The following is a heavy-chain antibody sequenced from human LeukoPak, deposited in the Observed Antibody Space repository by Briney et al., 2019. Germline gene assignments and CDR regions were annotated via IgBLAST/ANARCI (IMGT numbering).Heavy chain of an antibody. CDR2: IYHSGGS. V-gene: IGHV4-38-2*01. CDR3: AKAGTTGIHHWFDP. Sequence: SETLSLTCVVSGYSISNDYYWGWIRQPPGKGLEWVGNIYHSGGSYYNPSLKSRVTILVDTSKNQFSLKLSSVTAADTAVYYCAKAGTTGIHHWFDPWGQGNLVTVSS. J-gene: IGHJ5*02. D-gene: IGHD1-1*01. CDR1: GYSISNDYY.